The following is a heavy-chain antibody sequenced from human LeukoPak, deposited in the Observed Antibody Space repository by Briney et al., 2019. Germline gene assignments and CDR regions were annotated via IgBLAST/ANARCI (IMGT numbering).Heavy chain of an antibody. V-gene: IGHV1-18*01. CDR3: ARGIEASSGWYVIDY. J-gene: IGHJ4*02. CDR1: GYTFTSYG. D-gene: IGHD6-19*01. CDR2: ISAYNGNT. Sequence: ASVKVPCKASGYTFTSYGISWVRQAPGQGLEWMGWISAYNGNTKYTQKLQGRVTMTTDTSTSTAYTELRSLRSEDTAVYYCARGIEASSGWYVIDYWGQGTLVTVSS.